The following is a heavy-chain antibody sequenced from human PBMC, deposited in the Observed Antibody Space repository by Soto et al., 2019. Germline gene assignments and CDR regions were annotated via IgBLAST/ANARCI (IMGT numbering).Heavy chain of an antibody. D-gene: IGHD3-22*01. J-gene: IGHJ5*02. CDR1: GYTFTSYG. CDR3: ARDLQYYYYSSGYYSENNWFDP. V-gene: IGHV1-18*04. Sequence: QVQLVQSGAEVKKPGASVKVSCKASGYTFTSYGISWVRQAPGQGLEGMGWISAYNGNTNYAQKLQGRVTMTTDTSTSTAYMERRSLRSDDTAVYYCARDLQYYYYSSGYYSENNWFDPWCQGTLVTVSS. CDR2: ISAYNGNT.